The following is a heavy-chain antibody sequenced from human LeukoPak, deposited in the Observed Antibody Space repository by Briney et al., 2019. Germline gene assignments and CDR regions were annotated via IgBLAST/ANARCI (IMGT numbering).Heavy chain of an antibody. Sequence: PSETLSLTCTVSGGSINSNSYYWSWIRQPAGKGLEWLGRTYSGGNPNYNPSLKSRVTVSADTSKNQFSLNLSSVTAADTAVYYCARGLGIGEDYFDYWGQGTLVTVSS. D-gene: IGHD3-10*01. CDR1: GGSINSNSYY. J-gene: IGHJ4*02. CDR3: ARGLGIGEDYFDY. V-gene: IGHV4-61*02. CDR2: TYSGGNP.